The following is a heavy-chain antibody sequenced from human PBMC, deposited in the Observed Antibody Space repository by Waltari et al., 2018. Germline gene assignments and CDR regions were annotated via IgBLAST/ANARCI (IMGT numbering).Heavy chain of an antibody. CDR3: ATDSSGYYGAFDY. CDR1: GFTFSSYA. D-gene: IGHD3-22*01. Sequence: EVQLLESGGGLVQPGGSLRLSCAASGFTFSSYAMSWVRQAPGKGLEWVSAISGSGGSTYYADSVKGRFTISRDNSKNTLYLQMNSLRAEDTAVYYCATDSSGYYGAFDYWGQGTLVTVSS. CDR2: ISGSGGST. J-gene: IGHJ4*02. V-gene: IGHV3-23*01.